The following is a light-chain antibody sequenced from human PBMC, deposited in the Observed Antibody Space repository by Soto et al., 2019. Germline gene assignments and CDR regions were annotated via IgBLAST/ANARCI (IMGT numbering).Light chain of an antibody. V-gene: IGLV2-14*01. CDR1: SSDVGGYNS. CDR2: DVS. Sequence: QSALTQPASVSGSPGQSITISCTGTSSDVGGYNSVSWYQQHPGKVPKIMIYDVSIRPSGVPDRFSGSKSGNTASLTISGRQAEDEAYYYCSSYTSIPALVFGTGTKVTV. J-gene: IGLJ1*01. CDR3: SSYTSIPALV.